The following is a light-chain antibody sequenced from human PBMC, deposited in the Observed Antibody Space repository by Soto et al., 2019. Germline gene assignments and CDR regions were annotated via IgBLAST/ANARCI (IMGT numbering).Light chain of an antibody. Sequence: DIQMTQSPSSLSASVGDRVTITCRASQSISSYLNWYQQKPGKAPKLLIYAASSLQSGVPSRFSGSGSGTDFTLTISRLEPEDFAVYYCQQYGSSPETVGQGTKVDIK. J-gene: IGKJ1*01. CDR1: QSISSY. CDR3: QQYGSSPET. CDR2: AAS. V-gene: IGKV1-39*01.